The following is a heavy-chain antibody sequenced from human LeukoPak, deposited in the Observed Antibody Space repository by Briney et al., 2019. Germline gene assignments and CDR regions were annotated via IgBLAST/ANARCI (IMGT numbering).Heavy chain of an antibody. V-gene: IGHV3-66*02. CDR2: IYSGGST. J-gene: IGHJ4*02. CDR1: GFTVSSNY. Sequence: GGSLRLSCAASGFTVSSNYMSWVRQAPGKGLEWVSVIYSGGSTYYADSVKGRFTISRDNSKNTLYLQMNSLRAEDTAVYYCARFHEWLRFWDYWGQGTLVTVSS. CDR3: ARFHEWLRFWDY. D-gene: IGHD5-12*01.